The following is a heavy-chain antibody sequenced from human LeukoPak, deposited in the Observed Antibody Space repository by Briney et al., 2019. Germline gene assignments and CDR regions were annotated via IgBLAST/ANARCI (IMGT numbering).Heavy chain of an antibody. CDR2: INPNSGGT. J-gene: IGHJ4*02. V-gene: IGHV1-2*06. CDR1: GYTFTGYY. CDR3: ARGTYYYDSSGYFDY. D-gene: IGHD3-22*01. Sequence: GASVKVSCKASGYTFTGYYMHWVRQAPGQGLEWMGRINPNSGGTNFAQKFQGMVTMTRDTSISTAYMELSRLRSDDTAVYYCARGTYYYDSSGYFDYWGQGTLVTVSS.